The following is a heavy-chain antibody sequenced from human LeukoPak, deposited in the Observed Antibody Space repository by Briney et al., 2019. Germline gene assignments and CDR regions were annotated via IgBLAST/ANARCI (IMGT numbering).Heavy chain of an antibody. CDR3: ARDTLLYGNSPDAFDI. CDR2: IGSSGSTV. Sequence: PGGSLRLSCAASGFTFSSYETNWVRQAPGKGLEWVSYIGSSGSTVYYADSVKGRFTISRDNAKNSLYLQMNSLRDEDTAVYYCARDTLLYGNSPDAFDIWGQGTMVTVSS. J-gene: IGHJ3*02. D-gene: IGHD4-23*01. V-gene: IGHV3-48*03. CDR1: GFTFSSYE.